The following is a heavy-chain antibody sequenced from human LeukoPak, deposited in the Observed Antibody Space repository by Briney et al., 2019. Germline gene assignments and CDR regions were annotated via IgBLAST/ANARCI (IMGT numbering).Heavy chain of an antibody. CDR2: IYYSGST. CDR1: GGSFSSYY. CDR3: ARMGYGSGSYSGYYYYYMDV. Sequence: SETLSLTCAVYGGSFSSYYWSWIRQPPGKGLEWIGYIYYSGSTNYNPSLKSRVTISVDTSKNQFSLKLSSVTAADTAVYYCARMGYGSGSYSGYYYYYMDVWGKGTTVTISS. V-gene: IGHV4-59*01. J-gene: IGHJ6*03. D-gene: IGHD3-10*01.